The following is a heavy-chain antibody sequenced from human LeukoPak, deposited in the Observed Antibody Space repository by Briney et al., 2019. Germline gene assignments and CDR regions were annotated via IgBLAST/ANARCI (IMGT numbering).Heavy chain of an antibody. V-gene: IGHV3-9*01. CDR1: GFTFDDYA. Sequence: PGGSLRLSCAASGFTFDDYAMHWVRQAPGKGLEWVSSISWNSGSIGYADSVRGRFTISRDNAKNSLYLQMNSLRAEDTALYYCAKDASGYDWAYFDYWGQGTLVTVSS. J-gene: IGHJ4*02. D-gene: IGHD5-12*01. CDR3: AKDASGYDWAYFDY. CDR2: ISWNSGSI.